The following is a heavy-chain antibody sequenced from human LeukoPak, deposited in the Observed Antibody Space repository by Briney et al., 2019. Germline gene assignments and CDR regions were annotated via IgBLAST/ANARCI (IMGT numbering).Heavy chain of an antibody. J-gene: IGHJ4*02. CDR1: GGTFSSYA. D-gene: IGHD2-2*01. V-gene: IGHV1-69*04. CDR3: ASGSYRASIVVVPAAFDY. CDR2: IIPILGIA. Sequence: SVKVSCKASGGTFSSYAISWVRQVPGQGLEWMGRIIPILGIANYAQKFQGRVTITADKSTSTAYMELSSLRSEDTAVYYCASGSYRASIVVVPAAFDYWGQGTLVTVSS.